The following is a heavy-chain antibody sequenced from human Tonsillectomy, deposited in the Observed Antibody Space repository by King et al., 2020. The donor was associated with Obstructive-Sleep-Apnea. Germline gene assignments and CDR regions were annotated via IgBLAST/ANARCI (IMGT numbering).Heavy chain of an antibody. V-gene: IGHV3-30*18. CDR3: AKDPTVVVPAAIFT. D-gene: IGHD2-2*01. Sequence: VQLVESGGGVVQPGRSLRLSCAASGFTFSSYGMHWVRQAPGKGLEWVAVISYDGSNKYYADSVKGRFTISRDNSKNTLYLQMNSLRAEDTAVYYCAKDPTVVVPAAIFTWGQGTLVTVSS. CDR1: GFTFSSYG. J-gene: IGHJ4*02. CDR2: ISYDGSNK.